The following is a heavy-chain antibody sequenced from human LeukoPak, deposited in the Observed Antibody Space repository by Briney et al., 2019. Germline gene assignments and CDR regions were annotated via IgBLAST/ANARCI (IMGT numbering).Heavy chain of an antibody. V-gene: IGHV1-8*03. J-gene: IGHJ4*02. Sequence: GASVKVSCKASGYTFTSYDINWVRQATGQGLEWMGWMNPNSGNTGYAQKFQGRVTITRNTSISTAYMELSSLRSEDTAVYYCARKWRSSGWFPFDYWGQGTLVTVSS. CDR2: MNPNSGNT. CDR1: GYTFTSYD. CDR3: ARKWRSSGWFPFDY. D-gene: IGHD6-19*01.